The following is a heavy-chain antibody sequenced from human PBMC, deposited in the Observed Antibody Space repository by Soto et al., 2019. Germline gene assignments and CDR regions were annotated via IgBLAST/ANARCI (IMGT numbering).Heavy chain of an antibody. J-gene: IGHJ4*02. D-gene: IGHD3-22*01. V-gene: IGHV3-23*01. Sequence: GGSLRLSCAASGFTFSSYAVRWVRQAPGKGPEWISSISGSGSTIYYADSVKGRFTISRDNSKNTLYLQMSSLRAEDTAVYYCAKVFYYYDSSGYYYFDYWGQGTLVTVSS. CDR3: AKVFYYYDSSGYYYFDY. CDR2: ISGSGSTI. CDR1: GFTFSSYA.